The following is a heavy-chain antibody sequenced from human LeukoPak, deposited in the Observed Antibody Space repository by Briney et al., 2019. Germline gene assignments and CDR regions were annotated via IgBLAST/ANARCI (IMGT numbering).Heavy chain of an antibody. J-gene: IGHJ5*02. CDR2: ISSSSSYI. CDR3: ARDPIIAAAGTGWFDP. V-gene: IGHV3-21*01. Sequence: PGGSLRLSCAASGFTFSSYSMNWVRQAPGKGLEWVSSISSSSSYIYYADSVKGRFTISRDNAKNSLYLQMNSLRAEDTAVYYCARDPIIAAAGTGWFDPWGQGTLVTVSS. CDR1: GFTFSSYS. D-gene: IGHD6-13*01.